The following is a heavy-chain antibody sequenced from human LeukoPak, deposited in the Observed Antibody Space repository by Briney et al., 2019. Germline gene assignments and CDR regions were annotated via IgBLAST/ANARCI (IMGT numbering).Heavy chain of an antibody. V-gene: IGHV3-74*01. D-gene: IGHD2-15*01. CDR2: FNADWGVT. CDR3: VAAARGYFYDF. Sequence: TEGSLRLSCAASGFTFSNYWLHWVRQPPGKGLVWVSLFNADWGVTNYADFVKGRFTISRDTAKNTLYQQMNSLRAEDTAVYYCVAAARGYFYDFWGQGTLVTVSS. J-gene: IGHJ4*02. CDR1: GFTFSNYW.